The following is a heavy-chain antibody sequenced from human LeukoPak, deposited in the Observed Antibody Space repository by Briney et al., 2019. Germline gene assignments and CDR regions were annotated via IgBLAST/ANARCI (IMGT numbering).Heavy chain of an antibody. CDR1: GFTLSSHW. V-gene: IGHV3-74*01. CDR2: INSDGRST. D-gene: IGHD3-9*01. J-gene: IGHJ4*02. Sequence: GGSLRLSCAGSGFTLSSHWMNWARQAPGKGLVWVSRINSDGRSTNYADSVKGRFTISRDNAKNTVYLQMNSLRAEDTAVYYCARDPYNILTGPYFDYWGQRTLVTVSS. CDR3: ARDPYNILTGPYFDY.